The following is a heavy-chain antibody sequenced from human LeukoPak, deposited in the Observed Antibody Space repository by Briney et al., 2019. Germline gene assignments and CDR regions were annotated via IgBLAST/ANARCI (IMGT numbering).Heavy chain of an antibody. CDR2: INHSGST. V-gene: IGHV4-34*01. J-gene: IGHJ5*02. CDR3: ARAVRTGYSSSGGKYNWFDH. Sequence: SETLSLTCAVYGGSFSGYYWSWIRQPPGKGLEWIGEINHSGSTNYNPSLKSRVTISVDTSKNQFSLKLSSVTAADTAVYYCARAVRTGYSSSGGKYNWFDHWGQGTLVTVSS. CDR1: GGSFSGYY. D-gene: IGHD6-6*01.